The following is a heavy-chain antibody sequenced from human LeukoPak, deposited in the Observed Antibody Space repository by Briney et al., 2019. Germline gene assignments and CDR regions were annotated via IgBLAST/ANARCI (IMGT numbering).Heavy chain of an antibody. J-gene: IGHJ6*02. CDR2: ISSSSSYI. V-gene: IGHV3-21*01. D-gene: IGHD2-2*01. Sequence: GGSLRLSCAASGFTFSSYSMNWVRQAPGKGLEWVSSISSSSSYIYYADSVKGRFTISRDNAKNSLYLQMNSLRAEDTAVYYYARLYCSSTSCPRSMGVWGQGTTVTVSS. CDR1: GFTFSSYS. CDR3: ARLYCSSTSCPRSMGV.